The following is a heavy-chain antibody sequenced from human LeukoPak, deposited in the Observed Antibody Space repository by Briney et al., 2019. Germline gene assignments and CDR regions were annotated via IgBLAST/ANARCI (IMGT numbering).Heavy chain of an antibody. J-gene: IGHJ5*02. Sequence: SETLSLTCTVSGTSISSSSYYWGWIRQPPGKGLEWIGTIYYSGSTYYNPSLKSRVTISVDTSKNQFSLKLSSVTAADTAVYYCAREYGIAVAGTPGSWGQGTLVTVSS. CDR2: IYYSGST. D-gene: IGHD6-19*01. CDR3: AREYGIAVAGTPGS. CDR1: GTSISSSSYY. V-gene: IGHV4-39*07.